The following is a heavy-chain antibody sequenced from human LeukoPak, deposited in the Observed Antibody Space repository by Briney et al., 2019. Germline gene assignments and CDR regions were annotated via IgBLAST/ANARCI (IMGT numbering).Heavy chain of an antibody. Sequence: ASVKVSCKASSYTFTSYGISWVRQAPGQGLEWMGWISAYNGNTNYAQKLQGRVTMTTDTSTSTAYMELRSLRSDDTAVYYCARDGGRYYKDSSGYSYNVEGYYYYMDVWGKGTTVTVSS. V-gene: IGHV1-18*01. CDR3: ARDGGRYYKDSSGYSYNVEGYYYYMDV. CDR2: ISAYNGNT. CDR1: SYTFTSYG. D-gene: IGHD3-22*01. J-gene: IGHJ6*03.